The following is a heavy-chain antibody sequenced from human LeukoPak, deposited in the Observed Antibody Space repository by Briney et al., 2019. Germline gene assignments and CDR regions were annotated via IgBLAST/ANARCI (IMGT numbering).Heavy chain of an antibody. V-gene: IGHV4-59*01. CDR3: ARDLPGGTNDNWFDP. CDR1: GGSISSYY. Sequence: SETLSLTCTVSGGSISSYYWSWLRQPPGKGLEWIGYIYYSGSTNYNPSLKSRVTISVDTSKNQFSLKLSSVTAADTAVYYCARDLPGGTNDNWFDPWGQGTLVTVSS. D-gene: IGHD1-1*01. CDR2: IYYSGST. J-gene: IGHJ5*02.